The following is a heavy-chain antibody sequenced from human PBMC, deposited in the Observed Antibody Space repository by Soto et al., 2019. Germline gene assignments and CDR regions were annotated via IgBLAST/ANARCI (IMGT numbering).Heavy chain of an antibody. D-gene: IGHD6-6*01. V-gene: IGHV3-30-3*01. CDR3: ARAEYSSSPEYY. CDR1: GFTFSSYA. CDR2: ISYDGSNK. Sequence: QVQLVESGGGVVQLGRSLRLSCAASGFTFSSYAMHWVRQAPGKGLEWVAVISYDGSNKYYADSVKGRFTISRDNSKNTLYLQMNSLRAEDTAVYYCARAEYSSSPEYYWGQGTLVTVSS. J-gene: IGHJ4*02.